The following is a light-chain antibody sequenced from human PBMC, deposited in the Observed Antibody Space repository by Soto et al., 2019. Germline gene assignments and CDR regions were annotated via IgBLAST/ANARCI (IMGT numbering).Light chain of an antibody. Sequence: QSVLTQPPSVSGAPGQRVTISCTGSSSNIGAGYDVHWYQQLPGTAPKLLIYGDSNRPSGVSNRFSGSKSGNTASLTISGLQAEDEADYYCSSYTSSIPYVFGTGTKVTVL. CDR1: SSNIGAGYD. V-gene: IGLV1-40*01. J-gene: IGLJ1*01. CDR2: GDS. CDR3: SSYTSSIPYV.